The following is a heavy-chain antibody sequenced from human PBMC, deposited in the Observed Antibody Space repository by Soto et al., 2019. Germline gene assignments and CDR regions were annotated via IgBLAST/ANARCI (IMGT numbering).Heavy chain of an antibody. CDR1: GYTFTNYW. Sequence: PGESLKISCKGSGYTFTNYWMGWVRQMPGKGLEWMGVIYPGDSDTRYSPSFHGQVTISADKSITTAYLQWSSLKASDTAMYYCAKQVKASMFGAFDIWGQGTMVTVSS. D-gene: IGHD3-16*01. CDR3: AKQVKASMFGAFDI. V-gene: IGHV5-51*01. CDR2: IYPGDSDT. J-gene: IGHJ3*02.